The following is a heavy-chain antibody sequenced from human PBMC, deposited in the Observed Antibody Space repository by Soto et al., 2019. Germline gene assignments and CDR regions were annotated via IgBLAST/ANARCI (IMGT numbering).Heavy chain of an antibody. CDR3: AKDGNIYTSGWYAPRLDY. J-gene: IGHJ4*02. D-gene: IGHD6-19*01. V-gene: IGHV3-30*18. CDR1: GFTFSNYG. CDR2: ISYDGSNQ. Sequence: QVQLVESGGGVAQPGRSLRLSCAASGFTFSNYGMHWVRQAPGKGLEWGGVISYDGSNQYYADSVEGRITISRDNSKNTLYLQVNSVRAAATAVYYCAKDGNIYTSGWYAPRLDYWGQGTLVTVSS.